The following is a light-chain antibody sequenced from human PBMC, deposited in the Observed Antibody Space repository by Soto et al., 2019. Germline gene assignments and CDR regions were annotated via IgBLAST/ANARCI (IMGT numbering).Light chain of an antibody. CDR2: DAS. CDR3: QQFSSWPPT. Sequence: PGERATLSCRASQRVSSFLAWYQQKPGQAPRLPIYDASNRATGIPARFSGSGSGTDFTLTISSLEPDDFAVYYCQQFSSWPPTFGQGTKVEIK. CDR1: QRVSSF. V-gene: IGKV3-11*01. J-gene: IGKJ1*01.